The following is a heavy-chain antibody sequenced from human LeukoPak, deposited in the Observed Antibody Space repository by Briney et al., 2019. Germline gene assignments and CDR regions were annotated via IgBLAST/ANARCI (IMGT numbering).Heavy chain of an antibody. J-gene: IGHJ3*02. Sequence: SVKVSCKASGGTFSSYAISWVRQAPGQGLEWMGSIIPIFGIANYAQKFQGRVTITADKSTSTAYMELSSLRSEDTAVYYCASQGVDYYDSSRNAFDIWGQGTMVTVSS. D-gene: IGHD3-22*01. V-gene: IGHV1-69*04. CDR2: IIPIFGIA. CDR3: ASQGVDYYDSSRNAFDI. CDR1: GGTFSSYA.